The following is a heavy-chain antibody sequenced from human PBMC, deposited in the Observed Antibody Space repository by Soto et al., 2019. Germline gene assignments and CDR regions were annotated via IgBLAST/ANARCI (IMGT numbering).Heavy chain of an antibody. CDR1: GGSISSGDYY. V-gene: IGHV4-30-4*01. Sequence: TSETLCLTCTVSGGSISSGDYYWSWIRQPPGEGLEWIGYIYYSGSTYYNPSLKSRVTISVDTSKNQFSLKLSSVTAADTAVYYCARTSAVVGYFDYWGQGTLVTVSS. CDR2: IYYSGST. CDR3: ARTSAVVGYFDY. J-gene: IGHJ4*02. D-gene: IGHD2-15*01.